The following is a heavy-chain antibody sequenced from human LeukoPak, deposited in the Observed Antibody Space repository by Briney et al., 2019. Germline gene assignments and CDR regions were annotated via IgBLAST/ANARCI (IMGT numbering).Heavy chain of an antibody. CDR1: GGSFSGHY. J-gene: IGHJ2*01. V-gene: IGHV4-34*01. CDR3: AGHCYFDL. CDR2: IHTSVGT. Sequence: SETLSLTCAVYGGSFSGHYWHWFRQPPGKGLEWIGAIHTSVGTDYNPSFKSRVAMSGDTSKNQFSLKLSPVTAADTAVYYCAGHCYFDLWGPGTLVTVSS.